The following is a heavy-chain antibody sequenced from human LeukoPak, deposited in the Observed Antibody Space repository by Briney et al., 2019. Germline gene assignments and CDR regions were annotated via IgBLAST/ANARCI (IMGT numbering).Heavy chain of an antibody. D-gene: IGHD3-22*01. V-gene: IGHV1-2*02. CDR1: GYTFTGYY. J-gene: IGHJ4*02. Sequence: ASVKVSCKASGYTFTGYYMHWVRQAPGQGLEWMGWINPNSGGTNYAQKFQGRVTMTRDTSISTAYMELSRLRSDDTAVYYCARDQADYYDSSGYPLFDYWGQGTLVTVSS. CDR3: ARDQADYYDSSGYPLFDY. CDR2: INPNSGGT.